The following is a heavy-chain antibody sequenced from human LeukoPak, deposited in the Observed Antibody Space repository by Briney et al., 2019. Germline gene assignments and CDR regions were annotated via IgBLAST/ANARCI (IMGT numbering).Heavy chain of an antibody. D-gene: IGHD6-19*01. Sequence: GGSLRLSCAASGFTFSSYSMNWVRQAPGKGLEWVSSISSSSSYIYYADSVKGRFTISRDNAKNSLYLQMNSLRAEDTAVYFCARDGSSGLDYWGQGSLVTASS. V-gene: IGHV3-21*01. CDR2: ISSSSSYI. CDR3: ARDGSSGLDY. J-gene: IGHJ4*02. CDR1: GFTFSSYS.